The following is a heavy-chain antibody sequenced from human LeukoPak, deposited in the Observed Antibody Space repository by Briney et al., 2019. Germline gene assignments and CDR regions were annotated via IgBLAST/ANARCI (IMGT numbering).Heavy chain of an antibody. D-gene: IGHD6-19*01. J-gene: IGHJ4*02. CDR2: FDPHDVET. CDR1: GYTLIQLS. Sequence: ASLKVSCKVSGYTLIQLSMHWVRQTPRKGLAWMGGFDPHDVETIYAQKFQGRVTMTEDTSTDTAYMELSSLRSEDTALYYCATIGSSSSGWGQGTLVTVSS. CDR3: ATIGSSSSG. V-gene: IGHV1-24*01.